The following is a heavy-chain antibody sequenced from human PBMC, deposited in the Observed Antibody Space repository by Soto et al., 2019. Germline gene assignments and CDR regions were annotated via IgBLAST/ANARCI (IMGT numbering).Heavy chain of an antibody. D-gene: IGHD1-1*01. V-gene: IGHV5-51*01. J-gene: IGHJ2*01. CDR1: ESTFANYW. Sequence: GESLKISCKGSESTFANYWIGWARQMPGKGLEWMGIINPADSDTRYSPYFQGRVTNSVDKSINTAYLQWGSLQASDTAMYYCASYFFLERRPPRSSLFCGHGSSDL. CDR3: ASYFFLERRPPRSSLFCGHGSSDL. CDR2: INPADSDT.